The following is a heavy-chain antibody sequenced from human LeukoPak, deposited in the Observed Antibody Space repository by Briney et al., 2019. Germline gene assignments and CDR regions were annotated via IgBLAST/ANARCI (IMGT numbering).Heavy chain of an antibody. CDR2: INPNSGGT. CDR3: ARDSSGPIKYAYLTYYFDY. V-gene: IGHV1-2*04. Sequence: ASVKVSCKASGYTFTGYYMHWVRQAPGQGLEWMGWINPNSGGTNYAQKFQGWVTMTRDTSISTAYMELSRLRSDDTAVYYCARDSSGPIKYAYLTYYFDYWGQGTLVTVSS. CDR1: GYTFTGYY. J-gene: IGHJ4*02. D-gene: IGHD6-19*01.